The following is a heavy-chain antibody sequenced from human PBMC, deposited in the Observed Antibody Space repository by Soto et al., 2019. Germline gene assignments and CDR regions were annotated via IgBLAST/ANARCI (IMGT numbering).Heavy chain of an antibody. CDR2: ISPTTSHI. D-gene: IGHD2-21*02. Sequence: EVHLVESGGGLVKPGGSLRLSCAVSGFTFSSCTMNWVRQAPGKGLEWVSSISPTTSHIYYADSVKGRFTISRDNAKNSLLLQMNSLRAADTAVYYCSGRSGGACHQIYGMVVWGQGTTVTVSS. CDR1: GFTFSSCT. J-gene: IGHJ6*02. CDR3: SGRSGGACHQIYGMVV. V-gene: IGHV3-21*01.